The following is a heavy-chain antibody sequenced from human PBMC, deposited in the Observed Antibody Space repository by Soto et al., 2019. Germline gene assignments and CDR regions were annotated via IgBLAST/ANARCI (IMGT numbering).Heavy chain of an antibody. Sequence: GESLKISCKASGYIFIDYWIGWVRQMPGKGLDWMGIVYPRDSDTRYSPSFQGQVTISADRSTGTAFLQWRSLKASDTALYYCARPPLPGYSIHFNSWGQGTLVTVS. CDR3: ARPPLPGYSIHFNS. CDR2: VYPRDSDT. V-gene: IGHV5-51*01. J-gene: IGHJ4*02. D-gene: IGHD2-15*01. CDR1: GYIFIDYW.